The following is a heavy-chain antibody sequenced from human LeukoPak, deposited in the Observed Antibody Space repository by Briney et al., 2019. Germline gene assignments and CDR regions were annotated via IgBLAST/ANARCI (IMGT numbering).Heavy chain of an antibody. J-gene: IGHJ5*02. CDR1: GYTFTSYG. CDR3: ARDFAVFHCSSTSCYLPS. CDR2: ISAYNGNT. Sequence: ASVKVSCKASGYTFTSYGISWVRQAPGQGLEWMGWISAYNGNTNYAQKLQGRVTMTTDTSTSTAYMELRSLRSDDTAVYYCARDFAVFHCSSTSCYLPSWGQGTLVTVSS. D-gene: IGHD2-2*01. V-gene: IGHV1-18*01.